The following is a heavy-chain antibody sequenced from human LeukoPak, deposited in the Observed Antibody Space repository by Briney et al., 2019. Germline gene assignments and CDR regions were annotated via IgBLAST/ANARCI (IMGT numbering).Heavy chain of an antibody. CDR3: AELGITMIGGV. Sequence: GGSLRLSCAASGFTFSSYRMNWVRQAPGKGLEWVLSISSSSSYIYYADSVEGRFTISRDNAKNSLYLQMNSLRAEDTAVYYCAELGITMIGGVWGKGTTVTISS. V-gene: IGHV3-21*01. J-gene: IGHJ6*04. CDR1: GFTFSSYR. CDR2: ISSSSSYI. D-gene: IGHD3-10*02.